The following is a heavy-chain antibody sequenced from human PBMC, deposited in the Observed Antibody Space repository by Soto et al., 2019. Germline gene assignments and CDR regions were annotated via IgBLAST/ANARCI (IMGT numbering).Heavy chain of an antibody. CDR3: ARFYYDSSGYLPSPYYYYYGRDV. D-gene: IGHD3-22*01. CDR2: INQDGSEK. CDR1: GFSFSTFW. V-gene: IGHV3-7*04. J-gene: IGHJ6*02. Sequence: GGSLRLSCVTSGFSFSTFWLNWVRQGPGRGLEWVANINQDGSEKYYVDSVKGRFTISRDNAQNSLYLQINSLRVEDTAVYYCARFYYDSSGYLPSPYYYYYGRDVWGQGITVTVSS.